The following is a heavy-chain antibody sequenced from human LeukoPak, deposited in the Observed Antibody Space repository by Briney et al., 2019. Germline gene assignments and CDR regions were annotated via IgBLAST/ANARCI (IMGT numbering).Heavy chain of an antibody. CDR2: INHSGST. CDR3: ASQQIAVAAFFDY. D-gene: IGHD6-19*01. V-gene: IGHV4-34*01. CDR1: GGSFSGYY. J-gene: IGHJ4*02. Sequence: SETLSLTCAVYGGSFSGYYWSWIRQPPGKGLEWIGEINHSGSTNYNPSLKGRVTISVDTSKNQFSLKLSSVTAADTAVYYCASQQIAVAAFFDYWGQGTLVTVSS.